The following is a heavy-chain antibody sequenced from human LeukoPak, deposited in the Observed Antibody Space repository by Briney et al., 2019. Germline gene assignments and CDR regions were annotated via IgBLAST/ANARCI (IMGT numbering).Heavy chain of an antibody. Sequence: GGSLRLSCAASGFTFSSYWMSWVRQAPGKGLEWVSAISGSGGSTYYADSVKGRFTISRDNSKNTLYLQMNSLRAEDTAVYYCAKEVYIEGIAAAGGFDYWGQGTLVTVSS. CDR3: AKEVYIEGIAAAGGFDY. CDR1: GFTFSSYW. J-gene: IGHJ4*02. D-gene: IGHD6-13*01. CDR2: ISGSGGST. V-gene: IGHV3-23*01.